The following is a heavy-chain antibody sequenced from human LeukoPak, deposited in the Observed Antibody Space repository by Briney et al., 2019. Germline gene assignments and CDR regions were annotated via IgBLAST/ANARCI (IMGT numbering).Heavy chain of an antibody. D-gene: IGHD3-22*01. Sequence: GASVKVSCKASGYTFTSYAIHWVRQAPGQRLEWMGWISAGNGNTKYSQNFQGRVTFISNTSATTAFMELSSLRSEDTAVYYCARFNYYDSSGYSDPYYFDYWGQGTLVTVSS. CDR3: ARFNYYDSSGYSDPYYFDY. J-gene: IGHJ4*02. V-gene: IGHV1-3*01. CDR1: GYTFTSYA. CDR2: ISAGNGNT.